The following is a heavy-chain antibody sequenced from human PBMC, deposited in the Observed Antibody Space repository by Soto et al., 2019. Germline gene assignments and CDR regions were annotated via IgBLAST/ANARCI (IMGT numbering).Heavy chain of an antibody. CDR2: INPKTGGT. Sequence: ASVKVSWKAAGYAFTGYYIHWVRKAPGQGLEWMGWINPKTGGTNYAQKFQDWVTMTRDTSVSTAYMELSRLKSDDTAVYYCARATYQLIFSGDGMDVRGQGTTVTV. V-gene: IGHV1-2*04. J-gene: IGHJ6*02. CDR1: GYAFTGYY. CDR3: ARATYQLIFSGDGMDV. D-gene: IGHD2-2*01.